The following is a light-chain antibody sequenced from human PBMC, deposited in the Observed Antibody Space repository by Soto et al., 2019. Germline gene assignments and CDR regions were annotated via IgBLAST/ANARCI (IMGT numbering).Light chain of an antibody. CDR2: GAS. V-gene: IGKV3-20*01. J-gene: IGKJ4*01. CDR3: QQYGSSPPLT. CDR1: QSVSSSY. Sequence: EIVLTHSPGTLSLSPGERASLSFSSSQSVSSSYLAWYQQKPGQAPRLLIYGASSRATGIPDRFSGSGSGTDFTLPISRLEPEDFAVYYCQQYGSSPPLTFGGGTKVDIK.